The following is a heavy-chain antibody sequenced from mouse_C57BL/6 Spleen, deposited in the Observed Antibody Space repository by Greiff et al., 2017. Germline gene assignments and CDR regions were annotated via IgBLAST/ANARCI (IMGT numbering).Heavy chain of an antibody. CDR3: ARHEVPLGLDYAMDY. Sequence: QVQLQQSGAELVKPAASVKLSCKASGYTFTEYTIHWVKQRPGQGLEWIGWFYPGRGSIKYNEKFKSKATLTADKSSSTVYMELSRLTSEDSAVYFCARHEVPLGLDYAMDYWGQGTSVTVSS. CDR2: FYPGRGSI. CDR1: GYTFTEYT. J-gene: IGHJ4*01. D-gene: IGHD4-1*01. V-gene: IGHV1-62-2*01.